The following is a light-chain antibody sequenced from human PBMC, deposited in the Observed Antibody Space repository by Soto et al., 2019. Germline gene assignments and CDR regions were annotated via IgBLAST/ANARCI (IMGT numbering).Light chain of an antibody. CDR1: QSVSVN. J-gene: IGKJ4*01. V-gene: IGKV3-11*01. CDR2: SAS. Sequence: EVVLTQSPAILSLSPGERATLSCRASQSVSVNLGWYQQKPGQAPRPLIYSASDRAPGIPARFSGSGSGTDFTLTISSLEPEDFAVYYCQERNRWPRGTFCAGTKVEIK. CDR3: QERNRWPRGT.